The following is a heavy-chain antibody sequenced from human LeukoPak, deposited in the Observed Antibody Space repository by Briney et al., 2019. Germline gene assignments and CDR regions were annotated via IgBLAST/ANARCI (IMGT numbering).Heavy chain of an antibody. CDR3: ARGVGFSGYVDY. CDR1: GFTFSSYE. J-gene: IGHJ4*02. D-gene: IGHD5-12*01. V-gene: IGHV3-48*03. CDR2: ISSGGSTI. Sequence: PGGSLRLSCAASGFTFSSYEMNWVRQAPGKGLEWVTYISSGGSTIYYADSVKGRFTISRDNAKKSLYLQMNSLRAEDTAVYYCARGVGFSGYVDYWGQGTLVTVSS.